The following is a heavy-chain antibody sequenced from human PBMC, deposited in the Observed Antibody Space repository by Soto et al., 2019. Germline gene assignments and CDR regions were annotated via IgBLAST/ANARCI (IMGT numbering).Heavy chain of an antibody. CDR2: IYPSDSDT. V-gene: IGHV5-51*01. J-gene: IGHJ4*02. D-gene: IGHD3-3*01. CDR1: GYNFAGYW. Sequence: GESLKISCKGSGYNFAGYWIAWVRQMPGKGLELMGIIYPSDSDTRYRPSFQGQVTISADKSISSVYLQWSSLRASDTAMYYCARGGVSTRTFDYWGQGTPVTVSS. CDR3: ARGGVSTRTFDY.